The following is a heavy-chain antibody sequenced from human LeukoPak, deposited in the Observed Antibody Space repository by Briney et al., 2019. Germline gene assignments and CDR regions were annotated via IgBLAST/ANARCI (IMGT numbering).Heavy chain of an antibody. CDR2: ISSSGRTI. CDR1: GFTFSSFE. CDR3: ARDQQWLPDY. J-gene: IGHJ4*02. Sequence: GGSLRLSCAASGFTFSSFEMNWVRQAPGKGLEWVSYISSSGRTIYYVDSVKGRFTVSRDNAKNSLYLQMNSLRAEVTAVYYCARDQQWLPDYWGQGTRVTVSS. D-gene: IGHD6-19*01. V-gene: IGHV3-48*03.